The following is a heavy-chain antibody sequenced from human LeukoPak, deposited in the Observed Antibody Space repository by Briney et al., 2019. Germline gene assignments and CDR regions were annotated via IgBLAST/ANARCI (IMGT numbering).Heavy chain of an antibody. CDR1: GFTFSYVY. V-gene: IGHV3-7*01. J-gene: IGHJ4*02. CDR2: MDPSGSQK. CDR3: AIWTSGNY. Sequence: GGSLRLSCAASGFTFSYVYMTWVRQAPGKGLEWVANMDPSGSQKRYVDSVKGRFTISKDNPGTSLYLDMSGLRAEDTAIYYCAIWTSGNYWGQGTLVTVSS. D-gene: IGHD1-1*01.